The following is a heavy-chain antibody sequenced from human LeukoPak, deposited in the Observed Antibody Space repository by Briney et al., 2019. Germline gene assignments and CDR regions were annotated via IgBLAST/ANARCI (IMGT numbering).Heavy chain of an antibody. Sequence: PGGSLRLSCAASVFTFSSYAMSWVRQAPGKGLEWVSAVSGSGGSTYYADSVKGRFIISRDNSKNTLYLQMNSLRAEDTAVYYCGKIVSASSSNYWGQGTLVTVSS. CDR2: VSGSGGST. CDR3: GKIVSASSSNY. J-gene: IGHJ4*02. CDR1: VFTFSSYA. D-gene: IGHD6-13*01. V-gene: IGHV3-23*01.